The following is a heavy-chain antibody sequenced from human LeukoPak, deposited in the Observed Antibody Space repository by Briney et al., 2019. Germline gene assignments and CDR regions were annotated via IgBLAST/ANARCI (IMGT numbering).Heavy chain of an antibody. CDR3: ARASSYYYYMDV. Sequence: SETLSLTCTVSGGSFSNYYWNWIRQPPGKGLEWIGYIYYSGSTNYNPSLKSRLTISVDTSKNQFSLTLRSVTAADTAVYYCARASSYYYYMDVWGKGTTVTVSS. V-gene: IGHV4-59*01. CDR2: IYYSGST. CDR1: GGSFSNYY. J-gene: IGHJ6*03. D-gene: IGHD6-6*01.